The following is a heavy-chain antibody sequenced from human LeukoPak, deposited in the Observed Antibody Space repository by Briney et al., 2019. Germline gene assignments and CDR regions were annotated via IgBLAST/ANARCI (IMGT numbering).Heavy chain of an antibody. V-gene: IGHV5-51*01. CDR3: ARRVNIGYDIDY. CDR2: IYPGDSDT. Sequence: PGESLKISCKGSGYSFSTYWIGWVRQMPGKGLELMGIIYPGDSDTTYSPSFQGQVTISVDKSISTAYLQWSTLKASDTAMYYYARRVNIGYDIDYCAQVTLVTVSS. CDR1: GYSFSTYW. J-gene: IGHJ4*02. D-gene: IGHD2/OR15-2a*01.